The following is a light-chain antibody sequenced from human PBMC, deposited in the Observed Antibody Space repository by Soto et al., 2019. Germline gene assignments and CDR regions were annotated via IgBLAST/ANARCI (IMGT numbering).Light chain of an antibody. J-gene: IGKJ4*01. CDR1: QSISSY. CDR2: AAS. Sequence: DIQMTQSPSSLSESLGDRVTITCRASQSISSYLNWYQQKPGKAPKLLIYAASSLQSGVPSRFSGSGSGTDFTLTISSLQPEDFATYYCQQSYSTPLTFGGGTKVDIK. V-gene: IGKV1-39*01. CDR3: QQSYSTPLT.